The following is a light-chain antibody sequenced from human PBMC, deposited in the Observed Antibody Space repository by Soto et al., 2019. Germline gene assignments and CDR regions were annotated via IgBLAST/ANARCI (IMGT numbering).Light chain of an antibody. CDR2: AAS. J-gene: IGKJ4*01. V-gene: IGKV1-9*01. Sequence: DIQLTQSPSFLSASVGDRVTITCRASQGISSYLVWYQQKPGKAPKLLIYAASTLQSGVPSRFSGSASGTEFTLTISSLQPEDFASYYCQHLYTYPLTFGGGTKVEIK. CDR3: QHLYTYPLT. CDR1: QGISSY.